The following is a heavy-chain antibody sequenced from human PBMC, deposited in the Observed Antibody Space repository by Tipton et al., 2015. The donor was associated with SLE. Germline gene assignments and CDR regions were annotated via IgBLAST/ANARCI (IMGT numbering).Heavy chain of an antibody. CDR1: GYTFTNYG. J-gene: IGHJ4*02. D-gene: IGHD1-26*01. CDR2: ISTFNGNT. V-gene: IGHV1-18*01. Sequence: QVQLVQSGAEVKRPGASVKVSCKASGYTFTNYGINWVRQVPRQGLEWMGWISTFNGNTHYAQKFQGRVTMTTDTSTSAAYMELRSLGSDDTAVYYCARHGGIVDGEDYWGQGTLVTVSS. CDR3: ARHGGIVDGEDY.